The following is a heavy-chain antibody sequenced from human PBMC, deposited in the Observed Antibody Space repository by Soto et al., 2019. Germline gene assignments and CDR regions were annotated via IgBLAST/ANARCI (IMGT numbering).Heavy chain of an antibody. D-gene: IGHD3-10*01. CDR3: AFPRGGVVNDHLDY. CDR1: GFTFSDYS. V-gene: IGHV3-23*01. Sequence: EVQLLESGGGLVQPGGSLRLSCAASGFTFSDYSMNWVRQAPGKGLEWVSAVTGSGVSTYYAASVKGRFTVSRDNSKDTLYLQLNSLRAEDTALYYCAFPRGGVVNDHLDYWGQGTLVTVSS. J-gene: IGHJ4*02. CDR2: VTGSGVST.